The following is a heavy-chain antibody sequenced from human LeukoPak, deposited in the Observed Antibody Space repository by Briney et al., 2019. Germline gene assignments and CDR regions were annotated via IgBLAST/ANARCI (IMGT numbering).Heavy chain of an antibody. CDR1: GFTFSSYG. D-gene: IGHD6-13*01. V-gene: IGHV3-48*03. CDR2: ISGNGDTV. Sequence: GGSLRLSCAPSGFTFSSYGMNWVRQAPGKRLEWLAYISGNGDTVYYADSVKGRFTISRDNAKSALYLHLNSLRLEDTAVYYCAAGTAADFWGQGTLVTVSS. CDR3: AAGTAADF. J-gene: IGHJ4*02.